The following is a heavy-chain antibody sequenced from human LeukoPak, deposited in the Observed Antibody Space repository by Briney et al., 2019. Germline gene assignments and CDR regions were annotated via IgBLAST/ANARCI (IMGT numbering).Heavy chain of an antibody. D-gene: IGHD3-10*01. J-gene: IGHJ4*02. V-gene: IGHV3-7*05. Sequence: GGSLRLSCAASGFTFNNFWIAWVRQAPGKGLEWVANIKEDGSEKNYVGSVKGRFTISRDNAMNSLSLQVNSLRVEDTAVYYCARVSGSGSFYRVFDYWGQGTPVTVSS. CDR1: GFTFNNFW. CDR2: IKEDGSEK. CDR3: ARVSGSGSFYRVFDY.